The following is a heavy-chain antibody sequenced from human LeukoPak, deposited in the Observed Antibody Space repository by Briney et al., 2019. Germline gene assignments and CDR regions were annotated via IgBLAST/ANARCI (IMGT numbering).Heavy chain of an antibody. D-gene: IGHD3-16*01. Sequence: GGSLRLSCAASGFSFTNAWMAWVRQAPGKGLEWVANINQDGSTKQYADSVRGRFTISRDNAKNSLYLQLSSLRTEDTGLYHCARDMKGSLDYWGQGTLVTVSS. CDR2: INQDGSTK. V-gene: IGHV3-7*01. CDR3: ARDMKGSLDY. CDR1: GFSFTNAW. J-gene: IGHJ4*02.